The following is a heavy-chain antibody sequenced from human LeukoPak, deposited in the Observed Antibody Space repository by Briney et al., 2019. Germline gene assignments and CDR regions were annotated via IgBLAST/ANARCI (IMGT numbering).Heavy chain of an antibody. CDR1: GGSISSSSYY. D-gene: IGHD2-15*01. CDR2: IYYSGST. CDR3: AKEVEAGPRGAFDI. J-gene: IGHJ3*02. Sequence: SETLSLTCTVSGGSISSSSYYWGWIRQPPGKGLEWIGSIYYSGSTYYNPSLKSRVTISVDTSKNHFSRKLSSVTAADTAVYYCAKEVEAGPRGAFDIWGQGTMVTVSS. V-gene: IGHV4-39*02.